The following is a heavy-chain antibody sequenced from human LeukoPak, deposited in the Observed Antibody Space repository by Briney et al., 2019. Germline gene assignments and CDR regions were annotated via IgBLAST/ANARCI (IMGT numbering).Heavy chain of an antibody. V-gene: IGHV3-48*01. CDR1: GFTFSSYS. D-gene: IGHD5-12*01. CDR3: ARVGGYSGYDWWAYYYYYYMDV. J-gene: IGHJ6*03. CDR2: ISSSSSTI. Sequence: PGGSLRLSCAASGFTFSSYSMNWVRQAPGKGLEWVSYISSSSSTIYYADSVKGRFTISRDNAKNSLYLQMNSLRAEDTAVYYCARVGGYSGYDWWAYYYYYYMDVWGKGTTVTVSS.